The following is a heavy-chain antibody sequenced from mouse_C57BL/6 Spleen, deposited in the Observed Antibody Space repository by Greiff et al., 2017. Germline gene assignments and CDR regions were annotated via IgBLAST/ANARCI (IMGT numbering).Heavy chain of an antibody. V-gene: IGHV1-64*01. CDR1: GYTFTSYW. D-gene: IGHD1-1*01. CDR3: ARGVYYGSSSYYFDY. CDR2: IHPNSGST. J-gene: IGHJ2*01. Sequence: VQLQQPGAELVKPGASVKLSCKASGYTFTSYWMHWVKQRPGQGLEWIGMIHPNSGSTNYNEKLKSKATLTVDKSSSTAYMQLSSLTSEDSAVYYCARGVYYGSSSYYFDYWGQGTTLTVSS.